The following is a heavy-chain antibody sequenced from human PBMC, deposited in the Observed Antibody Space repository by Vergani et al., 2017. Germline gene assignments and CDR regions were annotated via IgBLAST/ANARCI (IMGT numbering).Heavy chain of an antibody. CDR3: TKGSGYYRDSADHGYDPYTGFDL. V-gene: IGHV3-9*01. D-gene: IGHD3-3*01. Sequence: EVDLVESGGGLAQPGGSLRLSCEASGITFWKFGMHWVRQGPGKGLEWVSRISWNSGAVDYADSVRGRFTISRDNAKNSLFLEMNSLRFEDTAVYFCTKGSGYYRDSADHGYDPYTGFDLWGPGTLVTVSS. CDR1: GITFWKFG. CDR2: ISWNSGAV. J-gene: IGHJ3*01.